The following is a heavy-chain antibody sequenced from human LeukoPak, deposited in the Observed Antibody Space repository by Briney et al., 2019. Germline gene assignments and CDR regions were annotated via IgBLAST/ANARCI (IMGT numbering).Heavy chain of an antibody. CDR1: GFTFDDYA. D-gene: IGHD2-21*01. V-gene: IGHV3-48*03. CDR2: INTGSSSI. J-gene: IGHJ4*02. Sequence: GGSLRLSCAASGFTFDDYAMHWVRQAPGKGLEWVSYINTGSSSIYYADSLKGRFTISRDDAKNSVYLQLNSLRAEDTALYYCARETSHCGGDCYDYWGQGTLVTVSS. CDR3: ARETSHCGGDCYDY.